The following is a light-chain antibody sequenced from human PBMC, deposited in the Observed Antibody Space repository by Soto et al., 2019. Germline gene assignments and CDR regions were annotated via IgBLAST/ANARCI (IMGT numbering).Light chain of an antibody. CDR2: TAS. CDR1: QGISTW. Sequence: DIQMTQSPSSVSASVGDRVTITCRASQGISTWLGWYQQKPGKAPNLLIHTASSLQSGVPSRFSGSGSGTDFPLTISSLQPEDFATYYCQQANSCPLTFGGGTKVEIK. V-gene: IGKV1-12*01. CDR3: QQANSCPLT. J-gene: IGKJ4*01.